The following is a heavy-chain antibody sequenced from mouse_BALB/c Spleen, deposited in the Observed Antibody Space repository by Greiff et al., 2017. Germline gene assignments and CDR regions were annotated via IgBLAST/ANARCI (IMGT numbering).Heavy chain of an antibody. J-gene: IGHJ2*01. CDR1: GFTFSDYG. V-gene: IGHV5-15*02. CDR2: ISNFAYSI. CDR3: ARALIDWYYFDF. Sequence: DVKLVESGGGLVQPGGSRKLSCAASGFTFSDYGMAWVRQAPGKGPEWVAFISNFAYSIYYADTVTGRFTISRENAKNTLYLEMSSLRSEDTAMYYCARALIDWYYFDFGGRDTTLTVSS.